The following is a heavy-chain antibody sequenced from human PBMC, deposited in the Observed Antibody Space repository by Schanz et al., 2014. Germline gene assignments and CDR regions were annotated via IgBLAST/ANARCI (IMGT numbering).Heavy chain of an antibody. CDR2: IATSSSTR. J-gene: IGHJ4*01. CDR1: GFDFNSYS. V-gene: IGHV3-48*01. D-gene: IGHD3-22*01. CDR3: AKDPSHGDYDYYFDY. Sequence: EVRLVESGGGLVQPGGSLRLSCEASGFDFNSYSMNWVRQVPGKGLEWLSSIATSSSTRHYADSVKGRVTISTDNSKNTLYLQMNSLRAEDTAVYYCAKDPSHGDYDYYFDYWGQGTLVTVSS.